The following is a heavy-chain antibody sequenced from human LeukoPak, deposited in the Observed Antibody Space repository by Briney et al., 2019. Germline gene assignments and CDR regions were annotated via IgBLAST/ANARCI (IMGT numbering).Heavy chain of an antibody. Sequence: GGSLRLSCAASGFTVSSNYMSWVRQAPGKGLEWVSVIYSGGSTYYADSVKGRFTISRDNSKNTLYLQMNSLRAEDTAVYYCARAGMPLGSGSYSGAFDIWGQGTMVTVSS. V-gene: IGHV3-66*01. CDR2: IYSGGST. J-gene: IGHJ3*02. D-gene: IGHD3-10*01. CDR1: GFTVSSNY. CDR3: ARAGMPLGSGSYSGAFDI.